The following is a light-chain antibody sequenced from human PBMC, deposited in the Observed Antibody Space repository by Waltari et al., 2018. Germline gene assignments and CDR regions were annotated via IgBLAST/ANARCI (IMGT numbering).Light chain of an antibody. Sequence: QSALTQPASVSGSPGPSITISCTGTSSDVGGYNYVSWYQQHPGKAPKLMIYGVHIRPSGVPDRFSGSKSGNTASLTISGRQSEDEADYYCTSYTRSSTYVFGTGTKVTVL. V-gene: IGLV2-14*03. CDR2: GVH. J-gene: IGLJ1*01. CDR1: SSDVGGYNY. CDR3: TSYTRSSTYV.